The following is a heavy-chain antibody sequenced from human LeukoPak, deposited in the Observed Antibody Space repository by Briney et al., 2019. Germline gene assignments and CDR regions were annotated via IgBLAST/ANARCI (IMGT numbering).Heavy chain of an antibody. V-gene: IGHV3-23*01. J-gene: IGHJ4*02. CDR2: IFGSGGSA. CDR1: GFAFGSYA. Sequence: PGGSLRLSCTASGFAFGSYAMYWVRQAPGKGLEWVSGIFGSGGSAHYADSVKGRFTISRDNSKNTVYQEMNSLGVEDTAVYYCAKTTVGYSSGRFPGWPADCWGQGTLVTVSS. D-gene: IGHD2-15*01. CDR3: AKTTVGYSSGRFPGWPADC.